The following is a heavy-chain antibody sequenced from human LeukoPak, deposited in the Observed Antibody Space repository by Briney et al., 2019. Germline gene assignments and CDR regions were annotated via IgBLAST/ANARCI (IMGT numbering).Heavy chain of an antibody. CDR1: GFTFSSYS. J-gene: IGHJ4*02. D-gene: IGHD5-12*01. CDR2: INSDSSAI. CDR3: ARSYTGYDL. Sequence: GGSLRLSCVASGFTFSSYSMNWVRQAPGKGLDWISGINSDSSAIYYADSVKGRFTISRDNAKNSLYLQMNSLRAEDTAVYYCARSYTGYDLWGQGTLVTVSS. V-gene: IGHV3-48*01.